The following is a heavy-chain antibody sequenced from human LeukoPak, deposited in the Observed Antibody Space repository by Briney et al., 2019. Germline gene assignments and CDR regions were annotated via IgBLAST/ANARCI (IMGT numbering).Heavy chain of an antibody. J-gene: IGHJ4*02. CDR2: INHSGST. V-gene: IGHV4-34*01. CDR3: ARGRGVLRYFDRPIPLDY. CDR1: GGSFSGYY. Sequence: KPSETLSLTCAVYGGSFSGYYWSWIRQPPGKVLEWIGEINHSGSTNYNPSLKSRVTISVDTSKNQFSLKLSSVTAADTAVYYCARGRGVLRYFDRPIPLDYWGQGTLVTVSS. D-gene: IGHD3-9*01.